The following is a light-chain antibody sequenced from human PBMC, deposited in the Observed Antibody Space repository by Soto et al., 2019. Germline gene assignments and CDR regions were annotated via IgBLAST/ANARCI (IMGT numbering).Light chain of an antibody. J-gene: IGKJ5*01. Sequence: EIVMTQSPDSLALSLGEVASINCKSSESFLYSSDNKNYLTWYQQNTGQLPKLLIYWASTRESGVPDRFSGSGSGTDFTLTISRLQAEDVAVYYCQQYYSIPITFGQGTRLGL. V-gene: IGKV4-1*01. CDR1: ESFLYSSDNKNY. CDR2: WAS. CDR3: QQYYSIPIT.